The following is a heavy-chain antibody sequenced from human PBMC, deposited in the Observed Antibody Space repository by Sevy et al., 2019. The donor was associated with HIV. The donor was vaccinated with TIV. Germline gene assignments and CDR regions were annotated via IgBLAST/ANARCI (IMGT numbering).Heavy chain of an antibody. D-gene: IGHD4-17*01. CDR2: IKQDGSEQ. J-gene: IGHJ4*01. V-gene: IGHV3-7*01. CDR3: ARGGGFYGDYPFDY. Sequence: GGSLRLSCSASGFTFSAYWMVWVGQGPGKGLESVANIKQDGSEQNYVDSVEGRFTISRDNGKNLLYLQMNDLRAEDTAVYYCARGGGFYGDYPFDYWGHGTLVTVSS. CDR1: GFTFSAYW.